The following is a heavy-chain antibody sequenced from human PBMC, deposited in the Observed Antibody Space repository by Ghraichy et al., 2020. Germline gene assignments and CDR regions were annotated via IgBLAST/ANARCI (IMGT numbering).Heavy chain of an antibody. D-gene: IGHD3-3*01. J-gene: IGHJ6*03. CDR2: INPYDGKT. CDR3: ARFVPHLEWLDYYYFMDV. Sequence: ASVKVSCKASGYGFTSHGISWVRQAPGQGLEWMGWINPYDGKTNYAQKFQGRVTMTTDTSTSTAYVELRSLRSEDTAVYFCARFVPHLEWLDYYYFMDVWGKGTTVTVSS. V-gene: IGHV1-18*01. CDR1: GYGFTSHG.